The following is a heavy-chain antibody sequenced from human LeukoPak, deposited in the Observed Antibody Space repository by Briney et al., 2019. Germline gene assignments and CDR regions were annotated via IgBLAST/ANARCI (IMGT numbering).Heavy chain of an antibody. CDR2: IYYSGSI. CDR1: GGSISSSSYY. CDR3: AGSYYYGSGTYPHIPY. J-gene: IGHJ4*02. D-gene: IGHD3-10*01. V-gene: IGHV4-39*01. Sequence: KPSETLSLTCTVSGGSISSSSYYWGWIRQPPGKGLEWIGSIYYSGSIYYNPSLKSRVTISVDASKNQFSLKLSSVTAADTAVYYCAGSYYYGSGTYPHIPYWGQGTLVTVSS.